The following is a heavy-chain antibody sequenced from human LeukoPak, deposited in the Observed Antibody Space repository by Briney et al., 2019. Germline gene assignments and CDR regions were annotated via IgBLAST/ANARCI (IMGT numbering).Heavy chain of an antibody. CDR2: IYHSGST. D-gene: IGHD3-3*01. Sequence: SETLSLTCAVSGGSISSSNWWSWIRQPPGKGLEWIGEIYHSGSTNYNPSLKSRVTISVDKSKTQFSLKLSSVTAADTAVYYCARGGFGLRFLEWLLYFDYWGQGTLVTVSS. V-gene: IGHV4-4*02. CDR3: ARGGFGLRFLEWLLYFDY. CDR1: GGSISSSNW. J-gene: IGHJ4*02.